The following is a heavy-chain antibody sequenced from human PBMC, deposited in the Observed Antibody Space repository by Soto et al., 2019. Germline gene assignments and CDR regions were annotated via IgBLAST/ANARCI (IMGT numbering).Heavy chain of an antibody. J-gene: IGHJ5*02. V-gene: IGHV4-39*01. D-gene: IGHD4-4*01. CDR1: GGSISSSSYY. Sequence: SETLSLTCTVSGGSISSSSYYWGWIRQPPGKGLEWIGSIFYSGSTYYNPSLKSRVTVSVDTSKNQFSLKLSSVTAADTAVYYCARHPSNFWFDPWGQGTLVTVSS. CDR3: ARHPSNFWFDP. CDR2: IFYSGST.